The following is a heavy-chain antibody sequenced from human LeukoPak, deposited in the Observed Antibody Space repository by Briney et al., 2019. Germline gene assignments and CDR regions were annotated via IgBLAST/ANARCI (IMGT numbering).Heavy chain of an antibody. CDR2: IYNSGTT. D-gene: IGHD3-10*01. CDR3: ARHGLLWFGAEY. J-gene: IGHJ4*02. CDR1: GDSISSSSYY. V-gene: IGHV4-39*01. Sequence: SETLSLTCTVSGDSISSSSYYWGWIRQPPGKGLEWIGSIYNSGTTYYNPSPKSRVTISVDTSKNQFSLKLSSVIAADTAIYYCARHGLLWFGAEYWGQGSLVTVST.